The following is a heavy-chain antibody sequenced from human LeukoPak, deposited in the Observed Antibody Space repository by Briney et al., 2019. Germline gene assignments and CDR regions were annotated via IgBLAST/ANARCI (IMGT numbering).Heavy chain of an antibody. D-gene: IGHD3-3*01. J-gene: IGHJ3*02. Sequence: PSETLSLTCAVSGYSISSGYYWGWIRQPPGKGLEWIGSIYHSGGTYYNPSLKSRVTISVDTSKNQFSLKLSSVTAADTAVYYCARLRILEWLLSGAFDIWGQGTMVTVSS. CDR1: GYSISSGYY. V-gene: IGHV4-38-2*01. CDR2: IYHSGGT. CDR3: ARLRILEWLLSGAFDI.